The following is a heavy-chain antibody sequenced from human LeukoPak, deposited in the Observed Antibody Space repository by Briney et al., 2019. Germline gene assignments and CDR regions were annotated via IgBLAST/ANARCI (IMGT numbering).Heavy chain of an antibody. CDR1: GCTFSSYG. J-gene: IGHJ4*02. Sequence: GGTLRLSCAASGCTFSSYGISWVRQAPGKGLEWVSAISGSGGSTYYADSVKGRFTISRDNSKNTLYLQMNSLRAVDTAVYYCAKDPDSSGYGLDYWGQGTLVTVSS. CDR3: AKDPDSSGYGLDY. V-gene: IGHV3-23*01. CDR2: ISGSGGST. D-gene: IGHD3-22*01.